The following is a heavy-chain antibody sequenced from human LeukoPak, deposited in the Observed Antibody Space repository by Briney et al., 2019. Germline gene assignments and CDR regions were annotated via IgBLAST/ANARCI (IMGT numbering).Heavy chain of an antibody. J-gene: IGHJ4*02. CDR1: GFTFDDYA. CDR2: ISWNSGSI. V-gene: IGHV3-9*01. CDR3: AKDSAAAGLYYFDY. D-gene: IGHD6-13*01. Sequence: GGSLRLSCAASGFTFDDYAMHWVRHAPGKGLEWVSGISWNSGSIGYADSVKGRFTISRDNAKNSLYLQMNSLRAEDTALYYCAKDSAAAGLYYFDYWGQGTLVTVSS.